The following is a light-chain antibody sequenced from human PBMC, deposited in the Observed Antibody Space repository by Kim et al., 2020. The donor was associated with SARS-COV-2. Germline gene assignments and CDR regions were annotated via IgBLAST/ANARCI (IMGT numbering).Light chain of an antibody. J-gene: IGKJ4*01. CDR2: DAS. CDR1: QSVTTY. Sequence: PGERATLSCRASQSVTTYLSWYQQKLGQAPRLLIYDASNRATGVPARFSGSGSGTDFTLTISSLEPEDFAVYYCHQRSNWPLTFGGGTK. CDR3: HQRSNWPLT. V-gene: IGKV3-11*01.